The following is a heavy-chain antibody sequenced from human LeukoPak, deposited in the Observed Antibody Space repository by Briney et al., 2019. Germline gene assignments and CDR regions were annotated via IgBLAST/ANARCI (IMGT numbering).Heavy chain of an antibody. CDR3: ARDGVVVPGAMDV. CDR2: ISSTSTHT. CDR1: GFTFSGNY. J-gene: IGHJ6*02. V-gene: IGHV3-11*05. D-gene: IGHD2-2*01. Sequence: GGSLRLSCAASGFTFSGNYMSWIRQAPGKGLEWVSYISSTSTHTNYADSVKGRFTISRDNAKNSQYLQMNTLRAEDTAVYYCARDGVVVPGAMDVWGQGTTVTVSS.